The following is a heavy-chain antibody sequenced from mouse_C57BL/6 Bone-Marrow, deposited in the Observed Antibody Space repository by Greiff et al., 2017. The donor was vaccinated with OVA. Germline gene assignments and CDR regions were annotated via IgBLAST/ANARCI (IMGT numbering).Heavy chain of an antibody. D-gene: IGHD2-5*01. J-gene: IGHJ4*01. Sequence: QVQLKQSGPELVKPGASVKISCKASGYSFTIYYIHWVKQRPGQGLEWIGGIYPGSVTTKYNEKFKGKATLTADTTSSNAYMQISSLTSEDSTVYHFASSNSEGLAMDYWGQGTSVTDSS. CDR1: GYSFTIYY. CDR2: IYPGSVTT. CDR3: ASSNSEGLAMDY. V-gene: IGHV1-66*01.